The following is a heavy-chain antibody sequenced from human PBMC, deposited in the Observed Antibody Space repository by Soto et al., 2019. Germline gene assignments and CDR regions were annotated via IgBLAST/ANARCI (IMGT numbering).Heavy chain of an antibody. CDR2: IYWDDDK. CDR1: GFSLSTSGVG. D-gene: IGHD3-10*01. CDR3: AHTQLNYYGSGTYYFDY. Sequence: QITLKESGPTLVEATQTLTLTCTFSGFSLSTSGVGVGWIRQPPGKALEWLALIYWDDDKRYSPSLKSRLTITKDTSKNQVVLIMTNMDPVDTATYYCAHTQLNYYGSGTYYFDYWGQGTLVTVSS. V-gene: IGHV2-5*02. J-gene: IGHJ4*02.